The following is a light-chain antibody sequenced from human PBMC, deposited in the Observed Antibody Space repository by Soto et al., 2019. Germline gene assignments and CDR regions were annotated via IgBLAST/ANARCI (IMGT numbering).Light chain of an antibody. V-gene: IGKV1-5*03. J-gene: IGKJ2*01. CDR1: QSINNW. CDR3: QQYDSYSGT. CDR2: KVS. Sequence: DIQMTQSPSTLSASVGDRVTITCRASQSINNWLAWYQQKPGKAPKLLIYKVSNLESGVPSRFSGSGSGTEFTLTICSLQPDDFAAYYYQQYDSYSGTFGQGTKLEIK.